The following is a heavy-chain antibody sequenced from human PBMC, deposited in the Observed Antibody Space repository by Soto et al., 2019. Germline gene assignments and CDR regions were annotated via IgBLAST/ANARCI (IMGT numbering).Heavy chain of an antibody. CDR3: ASIWSATYGDYGL. CDR1: GGTFSSYT. D-gene: IGHD4-17*01. J-gene: IGHJ4*02. CDR2: IIPILGIA. Sequence: QVQLVQSGAEVKKPGSSVKVSCKASGGTFSSYTISWVRQAPGQGLEWMGRIIPILGIANYAQKFQGRVTITADKSTSTAYMELSSLRSEDTAVYYCASIWSATYGDYGLWGQGTLVTVSS. V-gene: IGHV1-69*02.